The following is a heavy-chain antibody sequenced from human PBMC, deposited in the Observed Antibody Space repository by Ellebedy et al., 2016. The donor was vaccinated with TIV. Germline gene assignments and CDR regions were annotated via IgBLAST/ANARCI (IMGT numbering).Heavy chain of an antibody. Sequence: AASVKVSCKASGGSFRSYTTSWVRQAPGQGLEWMGGIMPIFGAADYAQKFQGRVTITADESTSTAYMELTSLRSEDTAVYYCARDQRPAPGLLGYWGQGTLVTVSS. D-gene: IGHD6-25*01. J-gene: IGHJ4*02. V-gene: IGHV1-69*13. CDR2: IMPIFGAA. CDR3: ARDQRPAPGLLGY. CDR1: GGSFRSYT.